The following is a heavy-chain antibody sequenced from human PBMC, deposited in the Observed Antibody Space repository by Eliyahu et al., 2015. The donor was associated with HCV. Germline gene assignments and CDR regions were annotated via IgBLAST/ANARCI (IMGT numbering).Heavy chain of an antibody. CDR2: ISWNSGTI. CDR1: GFTFDDYA. V-gene: IGHV3-9*01. CDR3: AKVALSCGGDCYSNYFDY. D-gene: IGHD2-21*02. Sequence: EVQLVESGGGLVQPGRSLRLSCAASGFTFDDYAMHWVRQAPGKGLEWVSGISWNSGTIGYADSVKGRFTISRDNAKNSLYLQMNSLRAEDTALYYCAKVALSCGGDCYSNYFDYWGQGTLVTVSS. J-gene: IGHJ4*02.